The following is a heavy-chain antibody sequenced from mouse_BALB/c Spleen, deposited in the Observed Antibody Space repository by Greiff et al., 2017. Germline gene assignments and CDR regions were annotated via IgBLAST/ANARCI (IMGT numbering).Heavy chain of an antibody. CDR2: IYPGNSDT. CDR3: TRSGGYDYLYYFDY. CDR1: GYTFTSYW. J-gene: IGHJ2*01. V-gene: IGHV1-5*01. Sequence: VQLKQSGTVLARPGASVKMSCKASGYTFTSYWMHWVKQRPGQGLEWIGAIYPGNSDTSYNQKFKGKAKLTAVTSTSTAYMELSSLTNEDSAVYYCTRSGGYDYLYYFDYWGQGTTLTVSS. D-gene: IGHD2-4*01.